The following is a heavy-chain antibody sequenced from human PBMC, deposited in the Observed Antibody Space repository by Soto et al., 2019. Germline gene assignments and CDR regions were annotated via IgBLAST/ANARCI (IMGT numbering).Heavy chain of an antibody. CDR2: IVVGSGNT. J-gene: IGHJ6*03. V-gene: IGHV1-58*01. D-gene: IGHD6-13*01. CDR1: GFTFTSSA. CDR3: ERGKQQLPTQYYYYYMDV. Sequence: SVKVSCKASGFTFTSSAVQWVRQARGQRLEWIGWIVVGSGNTNYAQKFQERVTITRDMSTSTAYMELSSLRSEDTAVYYCERGKQQLPTQYYYYYMDVWGKGTTVTVSS.